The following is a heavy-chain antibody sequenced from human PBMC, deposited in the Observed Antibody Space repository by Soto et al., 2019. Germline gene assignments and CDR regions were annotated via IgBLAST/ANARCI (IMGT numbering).Heavy chain of an antibody. CDR2: IIPIFGTA. CDR1: GGTFSSYA. D-gene: IGHD3-3*01. J-gene: IGHJ6*02. CDR3: ARGEYYDFWSGTGSYYYYYYGMDV. Sequence: QVQLVQSGAEVKKPGSSVKVSCKASGGTFSSYAISWVRQAPGQGLEWMGGIIPIFGTANYAQKFQGRVTITADESTRTAYMELSSLRSEDTAVYYCARGEYYDFWSGTGSYYYYYYGMDVWGQGTTVTVSS. V-gene: IGHV1-69*01.